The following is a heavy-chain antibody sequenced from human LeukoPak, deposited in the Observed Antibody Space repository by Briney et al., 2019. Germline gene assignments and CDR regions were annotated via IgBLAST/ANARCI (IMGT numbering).Heavy chain of an antibody. CDR3: ARSTSFSGRPLYCFDY. D-gene: IGHD1-26*01. Sequence: EASVTVSCTASGYTFTNYYMHWVRQAPGQGLEWMGIIYPNDGSTNYAQKFQDRVTMTRDTSTSTVYMYLSSLRSEDTAVYYCARSTSFSGRPLYCFDYWGQGTLVTVSS. J-gene: IGHJ4*02. CDR2: IYPNDGST. V-gene: IGHV1-46*01. CDR1: GYTFTNYY.